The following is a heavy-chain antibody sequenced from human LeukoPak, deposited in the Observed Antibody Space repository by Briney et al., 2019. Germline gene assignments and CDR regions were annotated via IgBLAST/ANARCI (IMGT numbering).Heavy chain of an antibody. CDR1: GFMFGNYG. V-gene: IGHV3-23*01. J-gene: IGHJ4*02. D-gene: IGHD1-7*01. CDR3: AKRAGGTDRAFDY. CDR2: ISATGGTS. Sequence: GGSLRLSCAVSGFMFGNYGMSWVRQAPGKGLEWVSIISATGGTSYYADSVKGRFTISRDNPKNTLFLQMDSLTGEDTAVYYCAKRAGGTDRAFDYWAQRTLVTFSS.